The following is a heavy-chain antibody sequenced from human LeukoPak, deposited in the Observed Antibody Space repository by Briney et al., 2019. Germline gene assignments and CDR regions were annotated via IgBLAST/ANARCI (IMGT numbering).Heavy chain of an antibody. CDR2: ISFDGGNK. V-gene: IGHV3-30-3*01. D-gene: IGHD1-26*01. CDR1: GFTFNNYA. J-gene: IGHJ4*02. CDR3: ARDGIVGSPLFKFDY. Sequence: GGSLRLSCAASGFTFNNYAIHWVRQAPGKGLEWVAIISFDGGNKYYADSVKGRFTISRDNSKNTLYLQMNSLRAEDTAVYYCARDGIVGSPLFKFDYWGQGTLVAVSS.